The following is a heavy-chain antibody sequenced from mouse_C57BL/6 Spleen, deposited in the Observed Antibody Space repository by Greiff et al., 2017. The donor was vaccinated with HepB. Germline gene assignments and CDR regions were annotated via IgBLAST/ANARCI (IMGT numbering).Heavy chain of an antibody. Sequence: EVQLQESGPGLVKPSQSLSLTCSVTGYSITSGYYWNWIRQFPGNKLEWMGYISYDGSNNYNPSLKNRISITRDTSKNQFFLKLNSVTTEDTATYYCARRPLYGSSYNYAMDYWGQGTSVTVSS. CDR1: GYSITSGYY. CDR2: ISYDGSN. J-gene: IGHJ4*01. CDR3: ARRPLYGSSYNYAMDY. V-gene: IGHV3-6*01. D-gene: IGHD1-1*01.